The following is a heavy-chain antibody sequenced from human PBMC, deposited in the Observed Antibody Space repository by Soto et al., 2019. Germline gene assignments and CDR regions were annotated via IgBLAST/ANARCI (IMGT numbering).Heavy chain of an antibody. J-gene: IGHJ6*02. CDR2: IYDSGST. D-gene: IGHD3-22*01. V-gene: IGHV4-31*03. Sequence: ASETLSLTCIVSGGSISSGYYYWSWIRQHPGKGLEWIGYIYDSGSTHYNPSLKSRVTMSADTSKNQFSLKLTSVTAADTAVYYCARDRHDSIGPGRYYDYYGMDVWGQGTTVTVSS. CDR3: ARDRHDSIGPGRYYDYYGMDV. CDR1: GGSISSGYYY.